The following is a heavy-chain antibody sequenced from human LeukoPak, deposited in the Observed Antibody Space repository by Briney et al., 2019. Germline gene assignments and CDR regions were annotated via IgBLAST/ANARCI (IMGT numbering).Heavy chain of an antibody. J-gene: IGHJ4*02. CDR2: IIPIFGTA. D-gene: IGHD3-22*01. Sequence: GASVKVSCKASGGTFSSYAISWVRQAPGQGLEWMGGIIPIFGTANYAQKFQGRVTITADESTSTAYMELSSLRSEDTAVYYCASDYYDSSGYQYYFDYWGQGTLVTVSS. V-gene: IGHV1-69*13. CDR1: GGTFSSYA. CDR3: ASDYYDSSGYQYYFDY.